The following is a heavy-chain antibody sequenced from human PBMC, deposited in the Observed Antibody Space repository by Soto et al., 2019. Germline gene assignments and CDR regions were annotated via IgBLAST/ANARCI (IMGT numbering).Heavy chain of an antibody. CDR3: ARGEDDYGDFGSMDV. CDR1: GGHFDRLA. Sequence: QVQLVQSGAEVKKPGSSVKVSCRASGGHFDRLALSWLRQAHGQGLKWMGGIIPFLSATTYAHKFQGRVTITADESASTLYLEVRSLTSDDTAVYYCARGEDDYGDFGSMDVWGQGTSVTVSS. J-gene: IGHJ6*02. V-gene: IGHV1-69*01. D-gene: IGHD4-17*01. CDR2: IIPFLSAT.